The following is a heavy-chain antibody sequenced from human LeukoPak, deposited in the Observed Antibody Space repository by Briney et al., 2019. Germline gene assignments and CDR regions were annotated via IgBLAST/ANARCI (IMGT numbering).Heavy chain of an antibody. J-gene: IGHJ1*01. CDR3: ASARGGTVTRH. CDR1: GFTVSSNY. Sequence: GGSLRLSCAASGFTVSSNYMSWVRQAPGKGLEWVSVIYSDGSTYYADSVMGRFTISRDNSKNTLYLQMNSLRAEDTAVYYCASARGGTVTRHWGQGTLVTVSS. V-gene: IGHV3-66*01. D-gene: IGHD4-17*01. CDR2: IYSDGST.